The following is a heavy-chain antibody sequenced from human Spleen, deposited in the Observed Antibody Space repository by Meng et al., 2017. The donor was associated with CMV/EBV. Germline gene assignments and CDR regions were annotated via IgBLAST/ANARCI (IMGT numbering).Heavy chain of an antibody. CDR1: GFTFSSSN. V-gene: IGHV3-21*01. Sequence: GESLKISCAASGFTFSSSNMNWVRQAPGEGLEWVSSISGRSSYIYYADSLKGRFTISRDNAKNSLYLQINSLRAGDTAVYFCATSIATTNTIDYWGQGTLVTVSS. CDR2: ISGRSSYI. CDR3: ATSIATTNTIDY. J-gene: IGHJ4*02. D-gene: IGHD6-6*01.